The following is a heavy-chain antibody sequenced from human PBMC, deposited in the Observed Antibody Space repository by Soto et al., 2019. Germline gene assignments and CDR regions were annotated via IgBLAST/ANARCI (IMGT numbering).Heavy chain of an antibody. J-gene: IGHJ6*02. CDR2: IVVGSGNT. D-gene: IGHD6-19*01. V-gene: IGHV1-58*01. CDR3: AADHSVHSSHEGGGMDV. CDR1: GFTFTSSA. Sequence: GASVKVSCKASGFTFTSSAVQWVRQARGQRLEWIGWIVVGSGNTNYAQKFQERVTITRDMSTSTAYMELSSLRSEDTAVYYCAADHSVHSSHEGGGMDVWGQGTTVTVSS.